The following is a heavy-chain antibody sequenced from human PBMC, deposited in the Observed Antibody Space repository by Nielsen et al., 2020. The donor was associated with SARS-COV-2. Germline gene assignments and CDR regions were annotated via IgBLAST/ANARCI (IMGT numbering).Heavy chain of an antibody. CDR2: IGTAGDT. CDR1: GFTFSSYD. V-gene: IGHV3-13*04. CDR3: ARGEAGSYNYYYYGMDV. J-gene: IGHJ6*02. D-gene: IGHD1-26*01. Sequence: GESLKISCAASGFTFSSYDMHWVRQATGKGLEWVSAIGTAGDTYYPGSVKGRFTTSRENAKNSLYLQMNSLRAGDTAVYYCARGEAGSYNYYYYGMDVWGQGTTVTVSS.